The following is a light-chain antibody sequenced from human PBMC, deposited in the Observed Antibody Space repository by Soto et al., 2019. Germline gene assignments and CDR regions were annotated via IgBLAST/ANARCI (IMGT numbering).Light chain of an antibody. V-gene: IGKV1-5*01. J-gene: IGKJ1*01. CDR1: QSISSW. CDR2: AAS. CDR3: QHYTLYPWT. Sequence: DIQMTQSPSTLSASVGDRVTITCRASQSISSWLAWYQQKPGKAPKLLIYAASSLESGVPSRFSGSGSGKEFTLTISSLQPDDFATYYCQHYTLYPWTFGQGTKVEIQ.